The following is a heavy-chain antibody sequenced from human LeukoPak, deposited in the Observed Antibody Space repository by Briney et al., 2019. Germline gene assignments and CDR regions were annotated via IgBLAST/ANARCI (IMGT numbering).Heavy chain of an antibody. CDR2: IYYSGST. D-gene: IGHD1-1*01. Sequence: SETLSLTCTVSGGSISSSSYYWGWIRQPPGKGLQWIGYIYYSGSTRYNPSLESRITISVDTSKNQFSLKLSSVTAADTAVYYCAGDGYRPPDYWGQGILVTVSS. V-gene: IGHV4-61*01. J-gene: IGHJ4*02. CDR1: GGSISSSSYY. CDR3: AGDGYRPPDY.